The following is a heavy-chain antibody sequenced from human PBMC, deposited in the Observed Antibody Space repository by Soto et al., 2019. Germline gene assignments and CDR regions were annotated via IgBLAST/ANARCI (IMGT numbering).Heavy chain of an antibody. J-gene: IGHJ4*02. CDR1: GFSLSTSGVG. V-gene: IGHV2-5*02. CDR2: IYWDDDK. Sequence: QITLKESGPTLVKPTQTLTLTCTFSGFSLSTSGVGVGWIRQPPGKALEWLALIYWDDDKRYSPSLKSRLTITKDTSKNQVVLTMTNMDPVDTATYYCPHRPKVGSGSTFDYWGQGTLVTVSS. CDR3: PHRPKVGSGSTFDY. D-gene: IGHD3-10*01.